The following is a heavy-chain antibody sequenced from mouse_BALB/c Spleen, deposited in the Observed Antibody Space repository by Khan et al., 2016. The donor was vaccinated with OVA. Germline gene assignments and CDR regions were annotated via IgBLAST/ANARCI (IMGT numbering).Heavy chain of an antibody. J-gene: IGHJ2*01. Sequence: QVQLKQSGAELAKPGASVKMSCKASGYTFTSYWMHWIKQRPGQGLEWIGYINPTSGYTDYNQKFKDKATLTADKSSSTAYMQLSSLTSDYSSGYYCARDRSNYWGQGTALTVSS. V-gene: IGHV1-7*01. CDR1: GYTFTSYW. CDR3: ARDRSNY. CDR2: INPTSGYT.